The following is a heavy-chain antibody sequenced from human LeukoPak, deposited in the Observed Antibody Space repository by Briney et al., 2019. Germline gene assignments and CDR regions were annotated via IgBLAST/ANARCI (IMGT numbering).Heavy chain of an antibody. CDR1: GGSISSGGYY. CDR2: IYYSGST. D-gene: IGHD3-3*01. J-gene: IGHJ4*02. CDR3: ARGDSSVWSGYYEY. V-gene: IGHV4-31*03. Sequence: SETLSLTCTVSGGSISSGGYYWSWIRQHPGKGLEWIGYIYYSGSTNYNPSLKSRVTISVDTSKNQFSLKLSSVTVADTAVYYCARGDSSVWSGYYEYWGQGTLVTVSS.